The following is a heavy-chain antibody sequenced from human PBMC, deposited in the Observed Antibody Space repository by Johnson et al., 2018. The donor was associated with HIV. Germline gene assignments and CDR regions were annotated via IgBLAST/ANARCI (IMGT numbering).Heavy chain of an antibody. CDR2: ISWNSGSI. Sequence: VQLVESGGGLVQPGRSLRLSCAASGFIFHDYAMHWVRQPPGKGLEWVSGISWNSGSIDYVDSVKGRFTISRDNSKNTLYLQMHSLRAEDTAVYYCARTSTIPDAFDIWGQGTMVTVSS. V-gene: IGHV3-9*01. CDR3: ARTSTIPDAFDI. D-gene: IGHD5/OR15-5a*01. CDR1: GFIFHDYA. J-gene: IGHJ3*02.